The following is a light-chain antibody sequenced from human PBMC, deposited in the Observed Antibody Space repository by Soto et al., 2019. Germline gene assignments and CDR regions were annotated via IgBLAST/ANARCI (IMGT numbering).Light chain of an antibody. Sequence: QSLLTQPASVSGSPGQSITISCTGTSSDVGSYNLVSWYQQHPGKAPKLMIYEVSKRPSGVSNRFSGSKSGNTASLTIFGLQAEDEADYYCCSYAGSTPYVFGTGTKVTVL. CDR1: SSDVGSYNL. V-gene: IGLV2-23*02. J-gene: IGLJ1*01. CDR3: CSYAGSTPYV. CDR2: EVS.